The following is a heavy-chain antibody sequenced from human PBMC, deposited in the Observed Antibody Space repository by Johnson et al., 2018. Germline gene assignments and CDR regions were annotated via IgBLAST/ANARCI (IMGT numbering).Heavy chain of an antibody. V-gene: IGHV1-69*14. Sequence: QVQLVQSGAEVKKPGSSVKVSCKPSGGTFKTYAISWVRQAPGQGLQWMGGIISIFGTTNYTQKFQGRLTITADTSTSTVYMELNSLTSEDTAVYYCAGGDIVTEPATDNWYYYGMDGGVQGTTVIVSS. CDR2: IISIFGTT. CDR1: GGTFKTYA. D-gene: IGHD2-15*01. CDR3: AGGDIVTEPATDNWYYYGMDG. J-gene: IGHJ6*02.